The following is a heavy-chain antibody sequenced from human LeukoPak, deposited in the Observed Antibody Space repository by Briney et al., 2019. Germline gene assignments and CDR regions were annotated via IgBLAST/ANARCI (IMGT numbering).Heavy chain of an antibody. CDR3: ARRDSSGYYYYMDV. J-gene: IGHJ6*03. CDR2: ISYNGDT. V-gene: IGHV4-59*01. D-gene: IGHD3-22*01. Sequence: SETLSLTCTVSGGSITPYYWTWVRQPPGEGLEWVGYISYNGDTNYNPSLKSRVTISVDTSKNQFSLRLSSVTAADTAVYYCARRDSSGYYYYMDVWGKGTTVTVSS. CDR1: GGSITPYY.